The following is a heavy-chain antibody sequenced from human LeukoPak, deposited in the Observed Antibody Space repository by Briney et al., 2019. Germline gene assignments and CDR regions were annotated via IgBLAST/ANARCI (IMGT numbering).Heavy chain of an antibody. D-gene: IGHD3-9*01. Sequence: SETLSLTCTVSGYSISSGYYWGWIRQPPGKGLEWIGSIYHSGSTYYNPSLKSRVTISVDTSKNQFSLKLSSVTAADTAVYYCARGIRYFDWLLRSWHNWFDPWGQGTLVTVSS. CDR2: IYHSGST. CDR1: GYSISSGYY. J-gene: IGHJ5*02. CDR3: ARGIRYFDWLLRSWHNWFDP. V-gene: IGHV4-38-2*02.